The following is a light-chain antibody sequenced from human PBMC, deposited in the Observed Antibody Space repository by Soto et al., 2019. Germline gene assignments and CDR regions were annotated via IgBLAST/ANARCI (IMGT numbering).Light chain of an antibody. V-gene: IGKV3-15*01. CDR1: QSVSSN. CDR2: GAS. J-gene: IGKJ4*01. Sequence: EKQLTQSPVTLSLSPGERATLSCRASQSVSSNLAWYQQKPGQAPRLLIYGASTRASGVPDRFSGSGSGTEFILTISSLQSEDSAVYYCQQYDVWPALTFGGGTKVDIK. CDR3: QQYDVWPALT.